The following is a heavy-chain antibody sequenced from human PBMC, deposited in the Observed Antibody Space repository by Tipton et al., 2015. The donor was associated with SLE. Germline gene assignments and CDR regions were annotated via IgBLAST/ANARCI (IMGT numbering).Heavy chain of an antibody. Sequence: TLSLTCTVSGGSISSYYWSWIRQPPGKGLEWIGEINHSGSTNYNPSLKSRVTISVDTSKNQFSLKLSSVTAADTAVYYCARGGGSGTNGGAFDIWGQGTMVTVSS. CDR3: ARGGGSGTNGGAFDI. CDR1: GGSISSYY. J-gene: IGHJ3*02. CDR2: INHSGST. V-gene: IGHV4-34*01. D-gene: IGHD3-10*01.